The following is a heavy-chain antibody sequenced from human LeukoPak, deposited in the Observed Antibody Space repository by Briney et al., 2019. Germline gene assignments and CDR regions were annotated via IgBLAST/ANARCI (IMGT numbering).Heavy chain of an antibody. CDR3: ARGVVRGVMEFYFDY. V-gene: IGHV4-30-2*01. Sequence: SETLSLTCAVSGGSISGGGYSWSWIRQPPGKGLEWIGYIYHSGSTYYNPSLKSRVTISVDRSKNQFSLKLSSVTAADTAVYYCARGVVRGVMEFYFDYWGQGTLVTVSS. CDR2: IYHSGST. D-gene: IGHD3-10*01. CDR1: GGSISGGGYS. J-gene: IGHJ4*02.